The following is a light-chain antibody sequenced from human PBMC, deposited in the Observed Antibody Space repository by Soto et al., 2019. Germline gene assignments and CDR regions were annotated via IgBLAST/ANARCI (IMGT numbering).Light chain of an antibody. V-gene: IGKV1-27*01. Sequence: DIQMTQSPSSLSASVGDRVTITCRANQDISYYLAWYQQKQGKVPKLLIYGASTLQSGVPSRFSGSGSGTDFTLSISRLEPEDFAVYYCQQYGSSLTFGGGTKVEI. CDR1: QDISYY. CDR3: QQYGSSLT. CDR2: GAS. J-gene: IGKJ4*01.